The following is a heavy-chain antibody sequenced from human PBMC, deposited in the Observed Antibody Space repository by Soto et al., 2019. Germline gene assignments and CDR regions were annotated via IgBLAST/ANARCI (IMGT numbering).Heavy chain of an antibody. D-gene: IGHD3-10*01. V-gene: IGHV3-9*01. CDR3: VKDTDPGEVLDVSYFDH. J-gene: IGHJ4*02. Sequence: DVQLVESGGGLVQPGRSLRLSCEASGFVFDDYAMHWVRQPPGKGLEWVSSISWNSGNIGYADSMKGRFTISRDNAKNSLYLQMNSLGTDDTALYYCVKDTDPGEVLDVSYFDHWGRGTLVTVSS. CDR2: ISWNSGNI. CDR1: GFVFDDYA.